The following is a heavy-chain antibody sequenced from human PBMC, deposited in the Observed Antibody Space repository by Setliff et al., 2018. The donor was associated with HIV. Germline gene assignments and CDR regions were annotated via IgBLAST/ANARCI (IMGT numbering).Heavy chain of an antibody. Sequence: PGESLKISCKGSGYSFNIYWIGWVRQMPGKGLEWMGIIYPGDSDTLYSPSFQGQVTISVDKSITTAYLQWSSLKAPDTAMYYCARLSRHYSDSTAYHDAFDVWGQGTKVTVSS. CDR1: GYSFNIYW. J-gene: IGHJ3*01. D-gene: IGHD3-22*01. CDR2: IYPGDSDT. V-gene: IGHV5-51*01. CDR3: ARLSRHYSDSTAYHDAFDV.